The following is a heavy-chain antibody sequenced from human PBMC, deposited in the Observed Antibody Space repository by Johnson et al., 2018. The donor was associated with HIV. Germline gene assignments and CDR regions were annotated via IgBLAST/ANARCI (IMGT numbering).Heavy chain of an antibody. CDR2: IRSKANSYAT. D-gene: IGHD1-14*01. CDR3: AKEGRYGAFPLWFDI. Sequence: VQLVESGGGLVQPGGSLKLSCAASGFTFSGSAMHWVRQASGQGLEWVGRIRSKANSYATAYAASVKGRFTISRDDSKNTLYLQMNSLRAEDTAVYYCAKEGRYGAFPLWFDIWGQGTMVTVSS. V-gene: IGHV3-73*01. J-gene: IGHJ3*02. CDR1: GFTFSGSA.